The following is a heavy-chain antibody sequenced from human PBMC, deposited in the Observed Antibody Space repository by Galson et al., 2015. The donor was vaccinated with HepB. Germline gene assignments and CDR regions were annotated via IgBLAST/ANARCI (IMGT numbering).Heavy chain of an antibody. Sequence: SVKVSCKASGYTFTGYYMHWVRQAPGQGLEWMGWINPNSGGTNYAQKFQGWVTMTRDTSISTAYMELSRLRSDDTAVYYCARGGEQLVFYYYYGMDVWGQGTTVTVSS. CDR2: INPNSGGT. D-gene: IGHD6-6*01. CDR1: GYTFTGYY. J-gene: IGHJ6*02. CDR3: ARGGEQLVFYYYYGMDV. V-gene: IGHV1-2*04.